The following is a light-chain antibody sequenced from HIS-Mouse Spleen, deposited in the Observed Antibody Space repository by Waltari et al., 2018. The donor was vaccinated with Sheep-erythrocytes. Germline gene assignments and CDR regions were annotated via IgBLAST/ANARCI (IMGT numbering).Light chain of an antibody. J-gene: IGKJ5*01. Sequence: DIQMTQSPSSVSASVGDRVTIPCRASQGISSLLAWYQQKPGKVPKLLIYASSSLQSGVPSRFSGSGSETDFTLTISSLQPEDFATYYCQQANSFPITFGQGTRLEIK. V-gene: IGKV1-12*01. CDR2: ASS. CDR3: QQANSFPIT. CDR1: QGISSL.